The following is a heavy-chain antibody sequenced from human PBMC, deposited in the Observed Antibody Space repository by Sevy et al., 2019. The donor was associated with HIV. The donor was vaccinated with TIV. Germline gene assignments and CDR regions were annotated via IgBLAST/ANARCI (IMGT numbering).Heavy chain of an antibody. J-gene: IGHJ4*02. CDR2: INPSGGST. Sequence: ASVKVSCKASGYTFTSYYMHWVRQVPGQGLEWMGIINPSGGSTTYAQKFQGRVTMTRDTSTSTVYMELSSLTSEDTAVYYCARGGISGWPYFDYWGQGTLVTVSS. V-gene: IGHV1-46*01. D-gene: IGHD6-19*01. CDR1: GYTFTSYY. CDR3: ARGGISGWPYFDY.